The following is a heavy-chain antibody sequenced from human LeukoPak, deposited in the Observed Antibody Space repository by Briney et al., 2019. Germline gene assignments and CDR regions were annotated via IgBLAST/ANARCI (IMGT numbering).Heavy chain of an antibody. CDR2: LTNSGGSGGVT. CDR1: GFTFSTYA. Sequence: GGSLRLSCAASGFTFSTYAMSWVRQAPGKGLEWVSALTNSGGSGGVTYYADSVKGRFTISRDNSKNTLYLQMNSLRAEDTAVYYCAKVRRPLRYFDWSIDYWGQGTLVTVSS. J-gene: IGHJ4*02. D-gene: IGHD3-9*01. V-gene: IGHV3-23*01. CDR3: AKVRRPLRYFDWSIDY.